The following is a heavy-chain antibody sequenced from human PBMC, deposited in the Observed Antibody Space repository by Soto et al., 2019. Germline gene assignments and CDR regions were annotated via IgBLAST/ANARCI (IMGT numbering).Heavy chain of an antibody. CDR1: GGSISSGGYY. Sequence: LSLTCTVSGGSISSGGYYWSWIRQHPGKGLEWIGYIYYSGSTYYNPSLKSRVTISVDTSKNQFSLKLSSVTAADTAVYYCARVVVPAAIRRFDPWGQGTLVTVSS. V-gene: IGHV4-31*03. J-gene: IGHJ5*02. CDR2: IYYSGST. CDR3: ARVVVPAAIRRFDP. D-gene: IGHD2-2*02.